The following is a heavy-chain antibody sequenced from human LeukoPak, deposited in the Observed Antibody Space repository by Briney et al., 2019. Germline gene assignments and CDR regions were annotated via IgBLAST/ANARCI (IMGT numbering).Heavy chain of an antibody. D-gene: IGHD3-22*01. CDR3: ARGKGYYDSSGYYRY. CDR1: GYTFTSYG. Sequence: SVKVSCKASGYTFTSYGISWVRQAPGQGLEWMGGIIPIFGTANYAQKFQGRVTITADESTSTAYMELSSLRSEDTAVYYCARGKGYYDSSGYYRYWGQGTLVTVSS. J-gene: IGHJ4*02. CDR2: IIPIFGTA. V-gene: IGHV1-69*13.